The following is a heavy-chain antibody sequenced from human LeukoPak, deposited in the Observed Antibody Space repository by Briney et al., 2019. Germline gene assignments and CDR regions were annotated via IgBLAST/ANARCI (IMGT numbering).Heavy chain of an antibody. CDR2: IYYSGST. CDR1: GGSISNYY. CDR3: ARDVDGYNRFDF. J-gene: IGHJ4*02. D-gene: IGHD5-24*01. Sequence: SETLSLTCAVSGGSISNYYWSWIRQPPGKGLEWIGYIYYSGSTSYNPSLKSRVTISVDTSKNQFSLKLDSVTAADTAVYYCARDVDGYNRFDFWGQGTLVTVSS. V-gene: IGHV4-59*01.